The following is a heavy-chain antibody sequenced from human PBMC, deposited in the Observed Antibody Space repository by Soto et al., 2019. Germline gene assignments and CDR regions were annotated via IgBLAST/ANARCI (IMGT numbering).Heavy chain of an antibody. Sequence: ASVKVSCKASGGTFSSYAISWVRQAPGQGLEWMGGIIPIFGTANYAQKFQGRVTITADESTSTAYMELSSLRSEDTAVYYCSLSRPYNWNDVAFDYWGQGTLVTVSS. D-gene: IGHD1-20*01. CDR1: GGTFSSYA. V-gene: IGHV1-69*13. J-gene: IGHJ4*02. CDR3: SLSRPYNWNDVAFDY. CDR2: IIPIFGTA.